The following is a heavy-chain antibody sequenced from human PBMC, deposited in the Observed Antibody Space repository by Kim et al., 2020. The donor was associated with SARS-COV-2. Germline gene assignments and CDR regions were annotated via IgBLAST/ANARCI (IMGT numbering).Heavy chain of an antibody. CDR2: FDPEDGET. CDR1: GYTLTELS. V-gene: IGHV1-24*01. CDR3: ATATYYFESSGYRYGMED. Sequence: ASVKVSCKVSGYTLTELSMHWVRQAPGKGLEWMGGFDPEDGETIYAQKFQGRVTMTEDTSTDTAYMELSSLRSEDTAVYYCATATYYFESSGYRYGMEDWGQGTTVTVSS. D-gene: IGHD3-22*01. J-gene: IGHJ6*02.